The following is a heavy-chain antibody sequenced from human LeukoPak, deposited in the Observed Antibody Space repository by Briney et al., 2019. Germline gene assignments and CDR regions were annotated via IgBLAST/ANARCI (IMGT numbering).Heavy chain of an antibody. V-gene: IGHV1-2*02. CDR1: GYTFTVYY. J-gene: IGHJ5*02. CDR2: SNRNSGGT. Sequence: ASVTLSCKASGYTFTVYYMHWVRQAPGQGLEWMGGSNRNSGGTNYVQKFQDRVTMTRDTSTSTAYMELSRLRSDVTAVYYCASVHSIAVAGFRFDPWGQGTLVTVSS. D-gene: IGHD6-19*01. CDR3: ASVHSIAVAGFRFDP.